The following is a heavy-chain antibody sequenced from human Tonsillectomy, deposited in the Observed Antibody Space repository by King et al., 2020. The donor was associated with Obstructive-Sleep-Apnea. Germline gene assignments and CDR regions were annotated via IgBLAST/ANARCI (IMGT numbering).Heavy chain of an antibody. V-gene: IGHV4-39*07. CDR2: IYYSGST. CDR3: ARGRDILTEDAFDI. J-gene: IGHJ3*02. D-gene: IGHD3-9*01. Sequence: LQLQESGPGLVKPSETLSLTCTVSGGSISSSSYYWGWIRQPPGKGLEWIGNIYYSGSTYYNPSLKSRVTISVDTSKKQFSLKLSSVTAADTAVYYCARGRDILTEDAFDIWGQGTMVTVSS. CDR1: GGSISSSSYY.